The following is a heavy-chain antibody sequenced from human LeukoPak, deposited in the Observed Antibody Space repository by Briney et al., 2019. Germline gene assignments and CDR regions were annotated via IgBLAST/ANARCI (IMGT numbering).Heavy chain of an antibody. D-gene: IGHD5-18*01. Sequence: PGGSLRLSCAASGFTFSSYSMNWVRQAPGKGLEWVSYISSSSSTIYYADSVKGRFTISRDNAKNSLYLQMNGLRTDDTGLYYCVKGRRRGYAYGTLESWSQGTLVTVSS. V-gene: IGHV3-48*04. CDR1: GFTFSSYS. CDR3: VKGRRRGYAYGTLES. J-gene: IGHJ4*02. CDR2: ISSSSSTI.